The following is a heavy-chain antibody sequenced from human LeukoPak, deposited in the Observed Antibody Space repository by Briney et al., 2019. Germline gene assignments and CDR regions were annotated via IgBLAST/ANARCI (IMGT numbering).Heavy chain of an antibody. D-gene: IGHD2-21*01. CDR3: ARDFCGGDCSPFDY. V-gene: IGHV3-53*01. CDR1: GFTVSSTY. CDR2: IYSGGSS. Sequence: GGSLRLSCAASGFTVSSTYMSWVRQAPGKGLEWVSLIYSGGSSYYADSVKGQFTISRDNSKNTLYLQMNSLRAEDTAVYYCARDFCGGDCSPFDYWGQGTLVTVSS. J-gene: IGHJ4*02.